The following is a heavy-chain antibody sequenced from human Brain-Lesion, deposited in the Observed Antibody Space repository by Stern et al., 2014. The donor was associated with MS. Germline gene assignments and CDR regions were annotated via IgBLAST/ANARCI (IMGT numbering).Heavy chain of an antibody. CDR2: IDPSDSYT. CDR1: GYTFTNYW. CDR3: ARRPAAGRKSFDS. J-gene: IGHJ4*02. D-gene: IGHD6-13*01. Sequence: VQLGQSGPEVIKSGESLKISCQASGYTFTNYWISWVRQVPGKGLEWMGRIDPSDSYTDYGPSFQGLLTISVDKSINTTYLQWSSLKASDTAIYYCARRPAAGRKSFDSWGQGTLVTVSS. V-gene: IGHV5-10-1*03.